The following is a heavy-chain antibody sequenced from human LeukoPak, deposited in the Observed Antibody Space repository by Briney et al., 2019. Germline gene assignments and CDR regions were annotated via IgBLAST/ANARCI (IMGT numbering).Heavy chain of an antibody. D-gene: IGHD4-17*01. J-gene: IGHJ4*02. CDR2: ISSSGSTI. CDR3: ARDRDYGDYLGMVSSTIDY. CDR1: GFTFSDYY. V-gene: IGHV3-11*01. Sequence: AGGSLRLSCAASGFTFSDYYMSWIRQAPGKGLEWVLYISSSGSTIYYADSAKGRFTISRDNAKNSLYLQMNSLRAEDTAVYYCARDRDYGDYLGMVSSTIDYWGQGTLVTVSS.